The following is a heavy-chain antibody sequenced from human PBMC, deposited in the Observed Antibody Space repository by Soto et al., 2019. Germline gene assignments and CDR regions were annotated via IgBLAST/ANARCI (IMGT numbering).Heavy chain of an antibody. J-gene: IGHJ4*02. V-gene: IGHV3-23*01. D-gene: IGHD4-17*01. Sequence: EVQLLESGGGLVQPGGSLRLSCAASGFTFSSYAMSWVRQAPGKGLEWVSAISGSGGSTYYADSVKGRFTISRDNSKNTLYLQMNSLRAEDTAVYYCARDRSDYGDYYSYWGQGTLVTVSS. CDR3: ARDRSDYGDYYSY. CDR2: ISGSGGST. CDR1: GFTFSSYA.